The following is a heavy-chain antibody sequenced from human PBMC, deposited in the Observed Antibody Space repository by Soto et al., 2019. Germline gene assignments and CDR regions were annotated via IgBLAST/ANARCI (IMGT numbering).Heavy chain of an antibody. J-gene: IGHJ1*01. Sequence: TLSLTCPVSGGSISSGGYYWSWIRQHPGKGLEWIGNIYYSGSTYYNPSLKSRVTISVDTSKNQYSLKLSSVTAADTAVYYCATLRPLQSAHWGQGTLVTVSS. CDR1: GGSISSGGYY. CDR3: ATLRPLQSAH. CDR2: IYYSGST. V-gene: IGHV4-31*03.